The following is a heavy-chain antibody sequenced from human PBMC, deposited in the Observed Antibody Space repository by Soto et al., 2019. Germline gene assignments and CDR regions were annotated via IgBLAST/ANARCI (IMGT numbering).Heavy chain of an antibody. J-gene: IGHJ4*02. CDR2: IGPNGNGP. V-gene: IGHV3-64D*06. Sequence: GGAMILSCSASGFPFSAYSRYSVLPPTGKGLEYVSAIGPNGNGPYYTDSVKGRFTISRDNSENKLYLQMTSLRVEDSAPYYCVDDFHISDWCWGRGTLVTISS. D-gene: IGHD2-21*01. CDR1: GFPFSAYS. CDR3: VDDFHISDWC.